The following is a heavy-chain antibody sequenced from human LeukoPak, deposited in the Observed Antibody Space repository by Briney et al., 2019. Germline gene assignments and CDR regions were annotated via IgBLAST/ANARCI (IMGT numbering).Heavy chain of an antibody. D-gene: IGHD5-18*01. J-gene: IGHJ4*02. CDR1: GFTFSRYG. CDR3: ARSYSYGGIHY. CDR2: ISYDGSNK. Sequence: PGGSLRLSCAASGFTFSRYGMHWVRQAPGKGLEWVAVISYDGSNKYYADSVKVRFTISRDNSKNTLYLQMNSLRAEDTAVYYCARSYSYGGIHYWGQGTLVTVSS. V-gene: IGHV3-30*03.